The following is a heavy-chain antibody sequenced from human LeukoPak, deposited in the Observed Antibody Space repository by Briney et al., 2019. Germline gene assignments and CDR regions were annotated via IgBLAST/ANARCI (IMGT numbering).Heavy chain of an antibody. CDR2: INPNSGGT. V-gene: IGHV1-2*02. CDR3: ARKVAAAGRYFDY. CDR1: GYTFTGYY. J-gene: IGHJ4*02. Sequence: ASVKVSCKASGYTFTGYYMHWVRQAPGQGLEWMGWINPNSGGTNYAQKFQGRVNMTRDTSISTAYMELSRLRSDDTAVYYCARKVAAAGRYFDYWGQGTLVTVSS. D-gene: IGHD6-13*01.